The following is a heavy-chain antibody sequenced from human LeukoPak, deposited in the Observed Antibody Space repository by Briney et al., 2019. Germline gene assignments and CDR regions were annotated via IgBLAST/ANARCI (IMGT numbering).Heavy chain of an antibody. D-gene: IGHD1-26*01. V-gene: IGHV4-34*01. J-gene: IGHJ4*02. CDR1: GGSFSGYY. Sequence: PSETLSLTCAVYGGSFSGYYWSWIRQPPGKGLEWIGEINHSGSTNYNPSLKSRVTISVDTSKNQFSLKLSSVTAADTAVYYCASGVGATTAFDYWGQGTLVTVSS. CDR2: INHSGST. CDR3: ASGVGATTAFDY.